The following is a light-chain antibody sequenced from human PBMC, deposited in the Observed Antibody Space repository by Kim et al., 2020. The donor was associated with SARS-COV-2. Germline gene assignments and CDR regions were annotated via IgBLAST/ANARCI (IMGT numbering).Light chain of an antibody. CDR1: SSDVGDYNY. CDR2: EVS. Sequence: GKSVTITCTGTSSDVGDYNYVSWYQQHPGRVPKLMIYEVSQRPSGVPDRFSGSKSGNTASLTVSGLQAEDEAEYYCSSYAGSYNVLFGGGTQLTVL. J-gene: IGLJ2*01. CDR3: SSYAGSYNVL. V-gene: IGLV2-8*01.